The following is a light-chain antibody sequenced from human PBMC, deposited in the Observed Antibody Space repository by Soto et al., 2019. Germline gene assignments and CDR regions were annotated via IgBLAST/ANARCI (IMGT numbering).Light chain of an antibody. CDR1: QSISSW. Sequence: DIQMTQSPSTLSASVGDRVTITCRASQSISSWLAWYQQKPGKAPKHLIYKASSLESGVPSRFSGSGSGTEFTLTISSLQPDDFATYYCQQYNSSPTF. J-gene: IGKJ1*01. V-gene: IGKV1-5*03. CDR2: KAS. CDR3: QQYNSSPT.